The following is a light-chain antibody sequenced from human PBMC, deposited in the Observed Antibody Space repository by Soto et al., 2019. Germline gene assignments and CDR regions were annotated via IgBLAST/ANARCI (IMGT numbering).Light chain of an antibody. V-gene: IGLV2-23*02. CDR1: SSDVGSDNL. Sequence: QSVLTQPASVSGSPGQSITISCTGTSSDVGSDNLVSWYQQHPGKATKFIINEVSQRPAGVSYRFSGSKSGNTAYLTNSGFQFEDEADYYCCSYAGSITYVFGTGTKVTV. CDR3: CSYAGSITYV. CDR2: EVS. J-gene: IGLJ1*01.